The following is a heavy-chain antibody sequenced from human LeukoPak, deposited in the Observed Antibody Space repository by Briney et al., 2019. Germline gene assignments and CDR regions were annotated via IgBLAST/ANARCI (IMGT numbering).Heavy chain of an antibody. CDR2: IFHSGST. V-gene: IGHV4-38-2*01. J-gene: IGHJ5*02. Sequence: SDTLSLTCAVSDYSISSSYWWGWIRQPPGKGLEWIGTIFHSGSTYYNPSLKSRVTISVDTSKNQFSLKLSSVTAADTAVYYCARHQQWPVPHAYNWFDPWGQGTLVTVSS. CDR3: ARHQQWPVPHAYNWFDP. CDR1: DYSISSSYW. D-gene: IGHD6-19*01.